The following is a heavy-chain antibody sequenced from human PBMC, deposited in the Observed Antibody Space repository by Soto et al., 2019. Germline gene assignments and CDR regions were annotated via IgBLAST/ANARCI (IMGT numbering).Heavy chain of an antibody. CDR2: INSDGSSP. J-gene: IGHJ5*02. V-gene: IGHV3-74*03. D-gene: IGHD3-16*02. Sequence: RLSCEASGFTFSSYWMHWVRQGAGKGLELLSLINSDGSSPTYADSVKGRFTVSRDNAKNTLFLQMNSLRVDDTGIYYCTRDRRISGFAPWGQGTLVTVPQ. CDR3: TRDRRISGFAP. CDR1: GFTFSSYW.